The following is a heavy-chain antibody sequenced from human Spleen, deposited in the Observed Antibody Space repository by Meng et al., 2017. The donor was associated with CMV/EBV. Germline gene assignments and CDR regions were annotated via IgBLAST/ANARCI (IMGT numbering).Heavy chain of an antibody. D-gene: IGHD2-2*02. CDR2: SIPIFGTA. J-gene: IGHJ4*02. V-gene: IGHV1-69*05. CDR3: ASVGFCSGTTCYTGDYSSRRHFEH. Sequence: ISWVRQAPGQGLEWMGGSIPIFGTANHAQKLQGRVTITTDESRITAYMELSSLRSEDTAIYYCASVGFCSGTTCYTGDYSSRRHFEHWGQGTLVTVSS.